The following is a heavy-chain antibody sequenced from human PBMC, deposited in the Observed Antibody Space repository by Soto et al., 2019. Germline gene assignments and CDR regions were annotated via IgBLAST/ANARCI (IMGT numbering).Heavy chain of an antibody. Sequence: SETLSLTCTVSGGSISSYYWSWFRQPPGKGLEWIGYIYYSGSTNYNPSLKSRVTISVDTSKNQFSLKLSSVTAADTAVYYCARDRVNWFDPWGQGTLVTVSS. V-gene: IGHV4-59*01. CDR1: GGSISSYY. CDR3: ARDRVNWFDP. J-gene: IGHJ5*02. CDR2: IYYSGST.